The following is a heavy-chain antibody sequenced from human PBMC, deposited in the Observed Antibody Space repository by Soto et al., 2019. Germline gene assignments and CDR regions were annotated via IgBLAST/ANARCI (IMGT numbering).Heavy chain of an antibody. CDR3: AKIVVDYDFWSGYSHWFDP. J-gene: IGHJ5*02. CDR1: GFTFSSYA. Sequence: GGSLRLSCAASGFTFSSYAMSWVRQAPGKGLEWVSAISGSGGSTYYADSVKGRFTISRDNSKNTLYLQMNSLRAEDTAVYYCAKIVVDYDFWSGYSHWFDPWGQGTLVTVSS. V-gene: IGHV3-23*01. D-gene: IGHD3-3*01. CDR2: ISGSGGST.